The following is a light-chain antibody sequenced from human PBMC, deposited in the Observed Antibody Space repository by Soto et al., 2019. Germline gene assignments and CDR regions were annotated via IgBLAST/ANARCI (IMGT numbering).Light chain of an antibody. CDR2: EVT. J-gene: IGLJ1*01. V-gene: IGLV2-14*01. CDR1: SSDVGGYNS. Sequence: QSPLTQPASLSGSPGQSVTISCTGTSSDVGGYNSVSWYQQHPGKAPKLVIYEVTNRPSGISNRFSGSKSGNTASLTISGLQAEDEADYYCSSYTSSSTRVFGTGTKVTVL. CDR3: SSYTSSSTRV.